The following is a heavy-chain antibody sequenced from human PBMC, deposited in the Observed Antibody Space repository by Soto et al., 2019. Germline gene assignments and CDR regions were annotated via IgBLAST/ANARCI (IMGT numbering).Heavy chain of an antibody. J-gene: IGHJ5*02. CDR2: ISAYNGNT. D-gene: IGHD2-2*01. CDR1: GYTFTSYG. Sequence: ASVKVSCKASGYTFTSYGISWVRQAPGQGLEWMGWISAYNGNTNYAQKFQGWVTMTRDTSISTAYMELSRLRSDDTAVYYCARGQLGCISTSCPGTHWFDPWGQGTLVTVSS. V-gene: IGHV1-18*01. CDR3: ARGQLGCISTSCPGTHWFDP.